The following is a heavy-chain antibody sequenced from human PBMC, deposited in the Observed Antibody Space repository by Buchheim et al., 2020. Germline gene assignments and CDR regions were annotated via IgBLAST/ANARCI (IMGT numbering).Heavy chain of an antibody. D-gene: IGHD3-10*01. V-gene: IGHV4-39*01. CDR1: AGSITSGSSH. CDR3: AGPRRGGGGGSGFGP. J-gene: IGHJ5*02. CDR2: MFAGGDT. Sequence: QWQLQESGPGPVKPSETLSLTSSVSAGSITSGSSHWGWIRHPPRKRLGWIAHMFAGGDTSYTPSLRTRVTISVDTSTNEAFLTLRAVTAADTAMYFCAGPRRGGGGGSGFGPWGQG.